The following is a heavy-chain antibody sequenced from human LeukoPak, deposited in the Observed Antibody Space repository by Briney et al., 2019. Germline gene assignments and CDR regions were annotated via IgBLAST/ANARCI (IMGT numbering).Heavy chain of an antibody. CDR3: ARTMVVAATSHYDY. D-gene: IGHD2-15*01. J-gene: IGHJ4*02. Sequence: ASVKVSCKASGYTFTSYGITWVRQAPGQGPEWMGWISAYNGNTNYAQKLQGRVTLTTDTSTTTTYMELRSLRSDDTAVYYCARTMVVAATSHYDYWGQGTLVTVSS. CDR1: GYTFTSYG. V-gene: IGHV1-18*01. CDR2: ISAYNGNT.